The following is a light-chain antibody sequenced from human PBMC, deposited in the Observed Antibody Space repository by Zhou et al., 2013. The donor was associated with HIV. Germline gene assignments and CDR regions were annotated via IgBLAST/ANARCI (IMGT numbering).Light chain of an antibody. CDR1: QDIRDD. Sequence: IQMTQSPSSVSASVGERVTITCRASQDIRDDLGWYQQKPGTAPKVLIYGVARLQGGVSSRFNGSGSGTDFSLTISSLQPEDFATYYCQQSYGSLLTFGQGTRLDIK. J-gene: IGKJ5*01. CDR3: QQSYGSLLT. V-gene: IGKV1-6*01. CDR2: GVA.